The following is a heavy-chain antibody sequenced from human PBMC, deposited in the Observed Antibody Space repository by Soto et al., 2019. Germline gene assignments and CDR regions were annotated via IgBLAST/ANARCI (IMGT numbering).Heavy chain of an antibody. CDR2: IYYSGST. J-gene: IGHJ6*02. Sequence: SETLSLTCTVSGGSISSGGYYWSWIGQHPGKGLEWIGYIYYSGSTYYNPSLKSRVTISVDTSKNQFSLKLSSVTAADTAVYYCARILGNYYYGMDVWGQGTTVTVSS. CDR3: ARILGNYYYGMDV. V-gene: IGHV4-31*03. D-gene: IGHD2-15*01. CDR1: GGSISSGGYY.